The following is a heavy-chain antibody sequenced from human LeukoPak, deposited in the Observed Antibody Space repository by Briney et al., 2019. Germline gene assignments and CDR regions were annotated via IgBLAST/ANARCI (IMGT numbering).Heavy chain of an antibody. J-gene: IGHJ4*02. D-gene: IGHD4-11*01. Sequence: SQTLSLTCTVSGGSISSSDYYWSWIRQPPGKGLEWIGYIYYSGSTSYNPSLKSRVTISVDTSKNQFSLKLTSVTAADTAVYYCAREVTTVTADPFDYWGQGTLVTVSS. CDR3: AREVTTVTADPFDY. CDR1: GGSISSSDYY. V-gene: IGHV4-30-4*01. CDR2: IYYSGST.